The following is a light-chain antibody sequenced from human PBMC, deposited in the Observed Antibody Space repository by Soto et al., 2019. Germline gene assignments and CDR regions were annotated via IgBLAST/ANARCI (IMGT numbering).Light chain of an antibody. CDR1: QSVSSN. J-gene: IGKJ5*01. V-gene: IGKV3-15*01. Sequence: EIVMTQSPATLSVSPGERATLSCRASQSVSSNLAWYQQKPGQAPRLLIYGASTSATGIPARFSGSGSGTKFTLTISSLHSEDFAVYYCQQYNNWSPITFGQGTRLEIK. CDR3: QQYNNWSPIT. CDR2: GAS.